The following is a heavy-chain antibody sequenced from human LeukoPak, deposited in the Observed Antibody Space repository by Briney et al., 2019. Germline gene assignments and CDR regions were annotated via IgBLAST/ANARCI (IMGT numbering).Heavy chain of an antibody. Sequence: SVKVSCKASGGTFSSYAINWVRQATGQGLEWMGGIIPIFGTANYAQKFQGRVTITADESTSTAYMELSSLRSEDTAVYYCAIRGVGIFGVVRDYYYYMDVWGKGTTVTVSS. D-gene: IGHD3-3*01. V-gene: IGHV1-69*13. CDR1: GGTFSSYA. J-gene: IGHJ6*03. CDR2: IIPIFGTA. CDR3: AIRGVGIFGVVRDYYYYMDV.